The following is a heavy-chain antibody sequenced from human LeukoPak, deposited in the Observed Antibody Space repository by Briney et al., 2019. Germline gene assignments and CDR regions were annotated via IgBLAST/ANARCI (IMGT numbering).Heavy chain of an antibody. V-gene: IGHV3-23*01. Sequence: PGASLRLSCAASGFTFSNYAMSWVRQAPGKELEWVSAILGSGGSTYYADSVKGRFTVSRDNSKSTLYLQMNSLRAEDTALYYCAKWGDYDVLTGYYVPDYWGQGTLVTVSS. D-gene: IGHD3-9*01. CDR3: AKWGDYDVLTGYYVPDY. CDR2: ILGSGGST. CDR1: GFTFSNYA. J-gene: IGHJ4*02.